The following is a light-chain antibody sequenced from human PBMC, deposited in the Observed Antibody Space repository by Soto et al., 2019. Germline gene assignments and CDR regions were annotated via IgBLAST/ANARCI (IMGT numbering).Light chain of an antibody. V-gene: IGLV3-27*01. CDR1: VLAKKY. Sequence: SYELTQPSSVSVSPGQTARITCSGDVLAKKYARWFQQKPGQAPVLVIYKDSERPSGIPERFSGSSSGTTVTLTISGAQVEDEADYYCYSAADNYRVFGGGTKVTVL. J-gene: IGLJ3*02. CDR3: YSAADNYRV. CDR2: KDS.